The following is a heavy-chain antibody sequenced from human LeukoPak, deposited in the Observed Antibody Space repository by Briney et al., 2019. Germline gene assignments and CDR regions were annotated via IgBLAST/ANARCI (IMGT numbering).Heavy chain of an antibody. CDR3: ARESRKGHCRVLELNY. CDR2: INPNNGGT. D-gene: IGHD3-3*02. J-gene: IGHJ4*02. CDR1: VSTFTVHY. V-gene: IGHV1-2*02. Sequence: ASVTLSLTCTVSTFTVHYMRWLRHSPDQGLGWMGWINPNNGGTNCAQKYQGSVTVTRDTSISTAYMELSRLRSDDTAVYYCARESRKGHCRVLELNYWGQGTLVTVSS.